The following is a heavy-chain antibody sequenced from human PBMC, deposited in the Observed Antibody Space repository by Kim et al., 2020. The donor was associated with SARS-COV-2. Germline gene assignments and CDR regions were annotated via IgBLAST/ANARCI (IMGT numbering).Heavy chain of an antibody. V-gene: IGHV3-30-3*01. J-gene: IGHJ3*02. CDR2: ISYDGSNK. Sequence: GGSLRLSCAASGFTFSSYAMHWVRQAPGKGLEWVAVISYDGSNKYYADSVKGRFTIPRDNSKNTLYLQMNSLRAEDTAVYYCASVRSGYYFDAFDIWGQGTMVTVSS. D-gene: IGHD3-22*01. CDR3: ASVRSGYYFDAFDI. CDR1: GFTFSSYA.